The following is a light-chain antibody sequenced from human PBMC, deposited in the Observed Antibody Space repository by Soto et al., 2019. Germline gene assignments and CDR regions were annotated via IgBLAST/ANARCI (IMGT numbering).Light chain of an antibody. CDR2: SAS. CDR3: QKFNTAPLT. V-gene: IGKV1-27*01. J-gene: IGKJ5*01. Sequence: DIQMNQSPSSLSASVGDRVTITCRASQDISVYLAWYQQKPGKVPKLLIYSASTLQSGVPSRFSGSGSRTDFTLTISSLQPEDVATYFCQKFNTAPLTFGQGTRLEIK. CDR1: QDISVY.